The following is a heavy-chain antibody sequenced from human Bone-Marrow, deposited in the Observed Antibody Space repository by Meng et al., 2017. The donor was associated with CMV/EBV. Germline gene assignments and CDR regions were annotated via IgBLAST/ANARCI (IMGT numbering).Heavy chain of an antibody. V-gene: IGHV3-7*01. CDR1: GFIFSDYW. Sequence: GESLKISCVASGFIFSDYWMSWVRQAPGKGLEWVANIQQDGSTKNYVGSVKGRFTISRDNLRNSVYLQMNSLRDEDSAVYYCARAIGLGYWGQGTMVTVS. CDR3: ARAIGLGY. CDR2: IQQDGSTK. J-gene: IGHJ4*02. D-gene: IGHD6-19*01.